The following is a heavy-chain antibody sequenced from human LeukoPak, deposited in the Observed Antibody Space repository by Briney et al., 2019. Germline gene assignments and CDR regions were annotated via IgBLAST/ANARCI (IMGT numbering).Heavy chain of an antibody. CDR3: ARSSIAARRELDY. CDR2: IYYSGST. D-gene: IGHD6-6*01. CDR1: GGSISSYY. Sequence: SETLSLTCTVSGGSISSYYWSWIRQPPGKGLEWIGYIYYSGSTNYNPSLKSRVTISVDTSKNQFSLKLSSVTAADTAVYYCARSSIAARRELDYWGQGTLVTVSS. J-gene: IGHJ4*02. V-gene: IGHV4-59*01.